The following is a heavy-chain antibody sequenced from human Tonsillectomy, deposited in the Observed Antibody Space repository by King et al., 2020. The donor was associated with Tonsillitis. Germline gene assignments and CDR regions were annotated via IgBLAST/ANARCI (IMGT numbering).Heavy chain of an antibody. Sequence: VQLQESGPGLVKPSETLSLTCTVSGGSVSSSSYYWSWIRQPPGKGLEWIGLIYYSGSTNYNPSLKSRVTISVDTSKNQFSLKLSSVTAADTAVYYCARGRRDLPLFSWYFDLWGRGTLVTVSS. J-gene: IGHJ2*01. CDR1: GGSVSSSSYY. V-gene: IGHV4-61*01. CDR2: IYYSGST. CDR3: ARGRRDLPLFSWYFDL.